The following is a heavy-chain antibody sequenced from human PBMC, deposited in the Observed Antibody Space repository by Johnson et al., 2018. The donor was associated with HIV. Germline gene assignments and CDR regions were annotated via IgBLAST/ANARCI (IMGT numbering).Heavy chain of an antibody. Sequence: QVLLVESGGGVVQPGRSLRLSCTASGFTFSSYGIHWVRQAPGKGLEWVALIWYDGSNKYYADSVKGRFTISRDNSKNTLYLQMNSLRAEDTAVYFCVRRMVVGYVAFDIWGQGTMVSVSS. V-gene: IGHV3-33*01. CDR1: GFTFSSYG. J-gene: IGHJ3*02. CDR2: IWYDGSNK. CDR3: VRRMVVGYVAFDI. D-gene: IGHD2-21*01.